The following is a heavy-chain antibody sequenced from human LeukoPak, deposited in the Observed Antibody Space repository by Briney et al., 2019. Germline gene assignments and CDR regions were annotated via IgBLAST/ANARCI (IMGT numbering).Heavy chain of an antibody. CDR2: IYSSGEI. CDR1: GFSVGDNY. J-gene: IGHJ6*03. CDR3: AKGYCSSTSCYGPQLYYMDV. Sequence: GGSLRLSCAASGFSVGDNYMSWVRQAPGKGLEWVSVIYSSGEIYYIESVEGRFTISRDNSKNILYLQMNSLRAEDTAVCYCAKGYCSSTSCYGPQLYYMDVWGKGTTVTVSS. D-gene: IGHD2-2*01. V-gene: IGHV3-66*03.